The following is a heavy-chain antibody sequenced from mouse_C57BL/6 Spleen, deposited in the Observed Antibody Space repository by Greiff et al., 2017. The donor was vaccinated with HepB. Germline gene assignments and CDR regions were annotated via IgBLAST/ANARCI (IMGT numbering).Heavy chain of an antibody. D-gene: IGHD2-5*01. J-gene: IGHJ2*01. CDR1: GYTFTDYE. V-gene: IGHV1-15*01. CDR3: TRDSNYYFDY. CDR2: IEPETGGT. Sequence: QVQLKQSGAELVRPGASVTLSCKASGYTFTDYEMHWVKQTPVHGLEWIGAIEPETGGTAYNQKFKGKAILTADKSSSTAYMELRSLTSEDSAVYYCTRDSNYYFDYWGQGTTLTVSS.